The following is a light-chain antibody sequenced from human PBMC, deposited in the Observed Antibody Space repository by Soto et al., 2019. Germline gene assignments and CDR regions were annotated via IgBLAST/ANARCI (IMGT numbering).Light chain of an antibody. V-gene: IGLV4-69*01. CDR3: QTWGTGIRV. J-gene: IGLJ1*01. Sequence: QSVLTQSPSASASLGASVKLTCTRSSGHSSYAIAWHQQQPEKGPRYLMKLNSDGSHSKGDGIPDRFSGSSSGAERYLTISCLQSEDEADYYCQTWGTGIRVFGTGTKVTVL. CDR2: LNSDGSH. CDR1: SGHSSYA.